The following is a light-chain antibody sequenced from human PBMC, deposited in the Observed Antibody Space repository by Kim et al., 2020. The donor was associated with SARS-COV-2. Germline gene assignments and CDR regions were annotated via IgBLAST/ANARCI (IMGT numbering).Light chain of an antibody. Sequence: SSELTQDPAVSVALGQRVRITCQGDSLRSYYANWYQQKPGQAPVLVIYGKDNRPSGVPDRFSGSSSGDTASLTITGAQAEDEADYYCNSRDSSGLHRVFGGGPQLSFL. J-gene: IGLJ3*02. CDR2: GKD. CDR1: SLRSYY. V-gene: IGLV3-19*01. CDR3: NSRDSSGLHRV.